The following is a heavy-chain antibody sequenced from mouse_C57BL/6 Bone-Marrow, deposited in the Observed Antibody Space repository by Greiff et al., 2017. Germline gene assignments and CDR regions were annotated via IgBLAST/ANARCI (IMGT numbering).Heavy chain of an antibody. J-gene: IGHJ3*01. D-gene: IGHD2-4*01. V-gene: IGHV8-8*01. CDR1: GFSLSTFGMG. Sequence: QVTLKVSGPGILQPSQTLSLTCSFSGFSLSTFGMGVGWIRQPSGKGLEWLAHIWWDDDKYYNPALKSRPTISKATSKNQVFLKIANVDTADTATYYCARRDVRDYDSAWFAYWGQGTLVTVSA. CDR2: IWWDDDK. CDR3: ARRDVRDYDSAWFAY.